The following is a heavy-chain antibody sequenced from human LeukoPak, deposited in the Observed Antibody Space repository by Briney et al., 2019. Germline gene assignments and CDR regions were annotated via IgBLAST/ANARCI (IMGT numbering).Heavy chain of an antibody. CDR1: GFTVSSNY. V-gene: IGHV3-23*01. CDR3: ARGVRILKDYYYMDV. CDR2: ISGSGGST. J-gene: IGHJ6*03. D-gene: IGHD2-15*01. Sequence: PGGSLRLSCAASGFTVSSNYMSWVRQAPGKGLEWVSVISGSGGSTNFADSVKGRFTISRDNSKNTLYLQMNSLRAEDTAVYYCARGVRILKDYYYMDVWGKGTTVTVSS.